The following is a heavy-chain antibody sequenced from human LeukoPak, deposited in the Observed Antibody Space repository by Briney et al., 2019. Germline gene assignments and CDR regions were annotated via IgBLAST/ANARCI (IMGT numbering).Heavy chain of an antibody. J-gene: IGHJ5*02. CDR2: IYHSGST. CDR1: GGSISSGGYS. CDR3: ARVLLWFGELLSTGFDP. D-gene: IGHD3-10*01. Sequence: PSQTLSLTCAVSGGSISSGGYSWSWIRQPPGKGLEWIGYIYHSGSTYYDPSLKSRVTISVDTSKNQFSLKLSSVTAADTAVYYCARVLLWFGELLSTGFDPWGQGTLVTVSS. V-gene: IGHV4-30-2*01.